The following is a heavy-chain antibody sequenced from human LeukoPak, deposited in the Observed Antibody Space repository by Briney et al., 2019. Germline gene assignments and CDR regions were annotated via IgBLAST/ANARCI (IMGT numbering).Heavy chain of an antibody. CDR2: NYYSGST. Sequence: SETLSLTCPVSGGSDISCSYYWRWLPQPPGKGLECIGHNYYSGSTNYNPSLKSRVTISVDTSKNQFSLKLSSVTAADTAVYYCAREEGGDNVDYWGQGTLVTVSS. CDR1: GGSDISCSYY. CDR3: AREEGGDNVDY. V-gene: IGHV4-61*01. J-gene: IGHJ4*02. D-gene: IGHD4-17*01.